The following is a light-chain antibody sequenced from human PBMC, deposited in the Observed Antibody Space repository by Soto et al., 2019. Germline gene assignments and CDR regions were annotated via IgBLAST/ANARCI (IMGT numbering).Light chain of an antibody. Sequence: SALTQPASVSGSPGQSITIACTGTSSDVGGYNYVSWYQQHPGKAPKLMIYEVSNRPSGVSNRFSGSKSANTASLTISGLQPEDEADYYCSSYTSTSTMVFGGGTKVTVL. J-gene: IGLJ2*01. CDR3: SSYTSTSTMV. CDR2: EVS. CDR1: SSDVGGYNY. V-gene: IGLV2-14*01.